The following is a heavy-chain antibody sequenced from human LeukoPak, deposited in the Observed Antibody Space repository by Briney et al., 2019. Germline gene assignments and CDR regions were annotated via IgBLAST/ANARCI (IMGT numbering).Heavy chain of an antibody. J-gene: IGHJ6*02. Sequence: ASVKVSCKASGSTFTSYDINRVRQATGQGLEWMGWMNLNSGNTGYAQKFQGRVTMTRNTSISTAYMELSSLRSEDTAVYYCARKEDRGYDFYYYYYGMDVWGQGTTVTVSS. V-gene: IGHV1-8*01. CDR3: ARKEDRGYDFYYYYYGMDV. D-gene: IGHD5-12*01. CDR2: MNLNSGNT. CDR1: GSTFTSYD.